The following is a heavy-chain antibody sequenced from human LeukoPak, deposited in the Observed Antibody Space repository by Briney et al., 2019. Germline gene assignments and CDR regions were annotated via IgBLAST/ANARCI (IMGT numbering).Heavy chain of an antibody. CDR1: GLIFETYG. CDR3: VKGRRGSSYVHYFDS. CDR2: ISKNGSNT. V-gene: IGHV3-30*18. D-gene: IGHD5-18*01. J-gene: IGHJ4*02. Sequence: GGSLRLSCEVSGLIFETYGMHWVRQAPGKGLEWVGVISKNGSNTYYGDSVKGRFTISRDNTNNTLSLQMNGLTTEDTGVYFCVKGRRGSSYVHYFDSWGQGTLVTVPS.